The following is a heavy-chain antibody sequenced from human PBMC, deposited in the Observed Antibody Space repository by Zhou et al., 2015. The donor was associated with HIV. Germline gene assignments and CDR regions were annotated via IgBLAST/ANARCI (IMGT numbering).Heavy chain of an antibody. V-gene: IGHV1-69*01. Sequence: QVQLVQSGAEVKKPGSSVKVSCKASGGTFSSYAISWVRQAPGQGLEWMGGIIPIFGTANYAQKFQGRVTITADESTSTAYMELSSLRSEDTAVYYCARADSSSWYGAGYYYYMDVWGKGTTVTVSS. CDR3: ARADSSSWYGAGYYYYMDV. CDR1: GGTFSSYA. CDR2: IIPIFGTA. D-gene: IGHD6-13*01. J-gene: IGHJ6*03.